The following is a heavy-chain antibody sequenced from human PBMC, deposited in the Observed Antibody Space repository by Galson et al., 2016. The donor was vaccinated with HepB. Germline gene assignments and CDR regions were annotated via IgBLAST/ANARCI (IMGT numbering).Heavy chain of an antibody. CDR1: GGSISSYY. CDR3: GRGASYLDF. J-gene: IGHJ4*02. CDR2: IYYIGST. V-gene: IGHV4-59*01. Sequence: SETLSLTCTVSGGSISSYYWSWIRQPPGKGLQWIGFIYYIGSTHYNSTLKSRVTISVDTSKNQFSLELTSVTAADTAVYYCGRGASYLDFWGQGKLVTVSS.